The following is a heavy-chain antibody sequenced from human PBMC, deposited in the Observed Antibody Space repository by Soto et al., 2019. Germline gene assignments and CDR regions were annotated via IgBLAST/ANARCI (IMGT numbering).Heavy chain of an antibody. D-gene: IGHD2-15*01. CDR1: GGTFSSYT. CDR3: AREDCSGGSCSGYGNWFDP. Sequence: GASVKVSCKASGGTFSSYTISWVRQAPGQGLEWMGRIIPILGIANYAQKFQGRVTITADKSTSTAYMELSSLRSEDTAVYYCAREDCSGGSCSGYGNWFDPWGQGTLVTVSS. CDR2: IIPILGIA. V-gene: IGHV1-69*04. J-gene: IGHJ5*02.